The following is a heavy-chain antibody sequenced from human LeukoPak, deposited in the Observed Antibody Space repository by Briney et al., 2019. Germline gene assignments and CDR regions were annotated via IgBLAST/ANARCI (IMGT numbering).Heavy chain of an antibody. V-gene: IGHV4-31*03. CDR1: GGSLSSGGYY. J-gene: IGHJ6*02. D-gene: IGHD2-2*01. Sequence: SETLSLTCTVSGGSLSSGGYYWSWIRQHPGKGLEWIGYIYYSGSTYYNPSLKSRVTISVDTSKNQFSLKLSSVTAADTAVYYCARDGRPGGCSSTSCSYGMDVWGQGTTVTVSS. CDR3: ARDGRPGGCSSTSCSYGMDV. CDR2: IYYSGST.